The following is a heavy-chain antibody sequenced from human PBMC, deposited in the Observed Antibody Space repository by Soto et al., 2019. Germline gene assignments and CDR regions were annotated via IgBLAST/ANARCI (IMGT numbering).Heavy chain of an antibody. V-gene: IGHV3-48*01. CDR2: ISSSSSTI. Sequence: GGSLRLSCAASGFTFSTYSMNWVRQAPGKGLEWVSYISSSSSTIFYTDSVKGRFTVSRDNAKNSLYLQMNSLRAEDTAVYYCARDYLVVPHRVIDYWGQGTLVTVSS. D-gene: IGHD2-2*01. CDR3: ARDYLVVPHRVIDY. J-gene: IGHJ4*02. CDR1: GFTFSTYS.